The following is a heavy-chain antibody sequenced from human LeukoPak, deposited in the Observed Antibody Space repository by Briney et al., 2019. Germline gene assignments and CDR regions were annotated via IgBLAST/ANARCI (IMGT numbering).Heavy chain of an antibody. CDR2: ISGNGVNT. CDR3: AKGSGGSCHSATDY. V-gene: IGHV3-23*01. D-gene: IGHD2-15*01. CDR1: GFTFSSYA. Sequence: PGGSLRLSCAASGFTFSSYAMSWVRQAPGKGLEWVSAISGNGVNTYYADSVKGRFTISRDNSKNTLYLQMNSLRAEDTAVYYCAKGSGGSCHSATDYWGQGTLVTVSS. J-gene: IGHJ4*02.